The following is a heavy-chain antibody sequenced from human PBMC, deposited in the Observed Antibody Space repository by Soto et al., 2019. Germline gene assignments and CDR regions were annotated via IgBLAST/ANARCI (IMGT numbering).Heavy chain of an antibody. J-gene: IGHJ3*02. Sequence: QVQLVQSGAVVKKPGSSMKVSCKTSGDTFSTYPITWVRQAPGQGLEWMGRTIPILDITDYAQKFQGRVSITADKSTTTAYMELSSLKFEDTAVSYCARGGDGSGSESVFDIWGQGTMVTVSS. V-gene: IGHV1-69*02. CDR3: ARGGDGSGSESVFDI. CDR1: GDTFSTYP. D-gene: IGHD3-22*01. CDR2: TIPILDIT.